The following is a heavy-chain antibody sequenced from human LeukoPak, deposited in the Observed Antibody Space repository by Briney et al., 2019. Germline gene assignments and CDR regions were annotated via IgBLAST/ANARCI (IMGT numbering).Heavy chain of an antibody. CDR1: GFAFDDYG. V-gene: IGHV3-74*01. CDR2: INSDGSST. J-gene: IGHJ4*02. CDR3: ARRAGGYSHPYDY. Sequence: GGSLRLSCAASGFAFDDYGMTWVRQAPGKGLEWVSRINSDGSSTNYADSVKGRFTISRDISKNTLYLQMSSLRAEDTAVYYCARRAGGYSHPYDYWGQGVLVTVSS. D-gene: IGHD4-23*01.